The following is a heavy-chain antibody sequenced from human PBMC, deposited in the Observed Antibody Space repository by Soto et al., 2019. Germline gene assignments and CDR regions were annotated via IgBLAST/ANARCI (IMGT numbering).Heavy chain of an antibody. Sequence: SETLSLTCTVSGGSINIYYWSWIRQPPGKGLEWIGYIYSSGSTNYNPSLKSRVTISVDTSKSEFSLKLTSVTAADTAVYYCARFSGWYSAFDYWGQGTPVTVSS. V-gene: IGHV4-59*01. CDR1: GGSINIYY. CDR2: IYSSGST. J-gene: IGHJ4*02. D-gene: IGHD6-19*01. CDR3: ARFSGWYSAFDY.